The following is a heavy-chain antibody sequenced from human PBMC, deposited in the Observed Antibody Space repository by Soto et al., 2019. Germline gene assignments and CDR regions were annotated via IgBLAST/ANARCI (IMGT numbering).Heavy chain of an antibody. CDR3: ASSRARGQQLVFGGDWNNWFDP. D-gene: IGHD6-6*01. Sequence: PGGSLRLSCAASGFTFSSYWMHWVRQAPGKGLVWVSRINSDGSSTSYADSVKGRFTISRDNAKNTLYLQMNSLRAEDTAVYYCASSRARGQQLVFGGDWNNWFDPWGQGTLVTVSS. CDR2: INSDGSST. CDR1: GFTFSSYW. J-gene: IGHJ5*02. V-gene: IGHV3-74*01.